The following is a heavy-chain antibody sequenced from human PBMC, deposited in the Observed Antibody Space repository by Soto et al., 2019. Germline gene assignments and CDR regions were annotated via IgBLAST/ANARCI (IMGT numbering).Heavy chain of an antibody. D-gene: IGHD5-12*01. J-gene: IGHJ4*02. CDR3: ARVSVDVPE. V-gene: IGHV1-2*02. CDR2: IDPKSGGT. CDR1: GPTFIAYY. Sequence: QLVQSGAEVKKPGASVKVSCKTSGPTFIAYYIHWVRQAPGQGLEWMGWIDPKSGGTTYEQKFLGRATMTRAASINTAYMELNRLTSDDTAVYYCARVSVDVPEWGQGTLLTVSS.